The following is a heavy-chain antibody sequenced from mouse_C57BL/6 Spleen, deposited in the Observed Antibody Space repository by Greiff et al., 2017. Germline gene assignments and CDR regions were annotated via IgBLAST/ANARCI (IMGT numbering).Heavy chain of an antibody. Sequence: VQLQQSGAELAKPGAPVKLSCKASAYTFTSSWMHWVKQRPGQGLEWIGYINPSSGYPKYNQKFKDKATLTADKSSSNASMQLSSLTYEDSAIYYCARYDGCSYWYFDVWGTGTTVTVSS. CDR3: ARYDGCSYWYFDV. J-gene: IGHJ1*03. D-gene: IGHD1-1*01. V-gene: IGHV1-7*01. CDR1: AYTFTSSW. CDR2: INPSSGYP.